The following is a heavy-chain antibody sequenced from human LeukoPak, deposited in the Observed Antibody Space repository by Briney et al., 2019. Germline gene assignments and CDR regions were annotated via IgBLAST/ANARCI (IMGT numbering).Heavy chain of an antibody. V-gene: IGHV4-59*01. D-gene: IGHD1-26*01. CDR1: GGSISSYY. J-gene: IGHJ4*02. CDR2: IYYSGST. Sequence: NPSETLSLTCTVSGGSISSYYWSWLRQPPGKGLEWIGYIYYSGSTNYNPSLKSRVTISVDTSKNQFSLKLNSVTAADTAVYYCARGVSSGSYPPRYWGQGTLVTVSP. CDR3: ARGVSSGSYPPRY.